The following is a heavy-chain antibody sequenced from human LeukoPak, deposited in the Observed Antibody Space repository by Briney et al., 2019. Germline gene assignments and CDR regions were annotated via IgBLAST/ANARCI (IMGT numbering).Heavy chain of an antibody. CDR1: GGTFISYA. J-gene: IGHJ4*02. D-gene: IGHD6-13*01. CDR2: TIPIFGTA. Sequence: SVKVSCKASGGTFISYAISWVRQAPGQGREWMGGTIPIFGTANYAQKFQGRVTITADESTSTAYMELSSLRSEDTAVYCCAREGSRIAAASPYDYWGQGTLVTVSS. V-gene: IGHV1-69*13. CDR3: AREGSRIAAASPYDY.